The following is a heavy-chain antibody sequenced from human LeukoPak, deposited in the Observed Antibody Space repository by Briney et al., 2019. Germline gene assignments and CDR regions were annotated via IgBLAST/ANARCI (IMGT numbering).Heavy chain of an antibody. V-gene: IGHV4-59*01. Sequence: PSETLSLTCTVAGGSISSYYWSWIRQPPGKGLEWLGFIYYSGSTNYNPSLKSRVTISVDTSKNQFSLKLSSVTAADTAVYYCARDTLSTYSSSWLNNWFDHWGQGTLVTVSS. D-gene: IGHD6-13*01. CDR1: GGSISSYY. CDR2: IYYSGST. J-gene: IGHJ5*02. CDR3: ARDTLSTYSSSWLNNWFDH.